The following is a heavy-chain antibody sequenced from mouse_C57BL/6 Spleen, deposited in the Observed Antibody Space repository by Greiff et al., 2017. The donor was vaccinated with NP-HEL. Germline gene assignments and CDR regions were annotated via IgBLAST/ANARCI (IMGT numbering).Heavy chain of an antibody. CDR3: AKATSEDYFDY. CDR2: IDPSDSYT. Sequence: VQLQQPGAELVMPGASVKLSCKASGYTFTSYWMHWVKQRPGQGLEWIGEIDPSDSYTNYNQKFKGKSTLTVDKSSSTAYMQLSSLTSEDSAVYYCAKATSEDYFDYWGQGTTLTVSS. V-gene: IGHV1-69*01. D-gene: IGHD3-2*02. J-gene: IGHJ2*01. CDR1: GYTFTSYW.